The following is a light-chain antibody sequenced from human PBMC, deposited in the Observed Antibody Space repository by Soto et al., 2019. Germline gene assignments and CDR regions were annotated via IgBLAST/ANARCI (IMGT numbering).Light chain of an antibody. CDR3: HQSYSTLT. Sequence: DIVMTQSPATLSVAPGERVTFSCRASQSVSSANFAWYQQKPGQAPRLLIYGASSRATGIPDRFSGSGSGTVFTLTINILEPDDFAVYYCHQSYSTLTFGQGTRLEIK. J-gene: IGKJ5*01. CDR1: QSVSSAN. V-gene: IGKV3D-20*02. CDR2: GAS.